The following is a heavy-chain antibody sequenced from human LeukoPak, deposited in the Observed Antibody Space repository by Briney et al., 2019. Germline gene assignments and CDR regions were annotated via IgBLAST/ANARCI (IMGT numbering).Heavy chain of an antibody. J-gene: IGHJ4*02. D-gene: IGHD4-23*01. V-gene: IGHV3-64*01. CDR3: ARTPYGGESNYFDY. Sequence: GGSLRLSCAASGFTFSSYAMHWVRQAPGKGLEYVSAISSNGGSTYYANSVKGRFTISRDNSKNTLYLQMGSLRAEDLAVYYCARTPYGGESNYFDYWGQGTLVTVSS. CDR2: ISSNGGST. CDR1: GFTFSSYA.